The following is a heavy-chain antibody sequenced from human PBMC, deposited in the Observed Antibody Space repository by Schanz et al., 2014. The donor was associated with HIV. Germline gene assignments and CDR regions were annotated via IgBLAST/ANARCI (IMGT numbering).Heavy chain of an antibody. CDR2: ISGYNGNT. CDR3: ARGANCSGGSCPPRWFDP. D-gene: IGHD2-15*01. Sequence: QVQLVQSGAEVKKPGSSVRVSCKASGGTFSSYAISWVRQAPGQGLEWMGGISGYNGNTNYAQSLRGRVTITADGSTTTAYMELTSLRYEDTAVYYCARGANCSGGSCPPRWFDPWGQGTLVTVSS. J-gene: IGHJ5*02. CDR1: GGTFSSYA. V-gene: IGHV1-69*01.